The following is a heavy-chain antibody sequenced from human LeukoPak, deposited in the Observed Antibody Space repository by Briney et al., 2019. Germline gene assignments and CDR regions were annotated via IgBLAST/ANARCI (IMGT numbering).Heavy chain of an antibody. J-gene: IGHJ4*02. CDR1: GFTFSSYE. CDR2: ISSSGSTI. V-gene: IGHV3-48*03. CDR3: ARGGNTYLLPFDY. Sequence: GGSLRLSCAASGFTFSSYEMNWVRQAPGKGLEWVSYISSSGSTIYYADSVKGRFTISRDNAKNSLYLQMNSLRAEDTAVDYCARGGNTYLLPFDYWGQGTLVTVSS. D-gene: IGHD1/OR15-1a*01.